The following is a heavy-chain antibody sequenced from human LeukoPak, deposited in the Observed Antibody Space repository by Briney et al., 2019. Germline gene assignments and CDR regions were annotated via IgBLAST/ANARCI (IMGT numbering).Heavy chain of an antibody. D-gene: IGHD6-19*01. Sequence: GRSLRLSCAASGFIFSTYVMTWVRQAPGRGLEWVSAISGSSKSTYYTDSVKGRFTISRDNSKNTLYLQMNSLRAEDTAVYYCAKDRLHSSGWYEPSDSWGQGTLVTVSS. CDR3: AKDRLHSSGWYEPSDS. CDR1: GFIFSTYV. CDR2: ISGSSKST. J-gene: IGHJ4*02. V-gene: IGHV3-23*01.